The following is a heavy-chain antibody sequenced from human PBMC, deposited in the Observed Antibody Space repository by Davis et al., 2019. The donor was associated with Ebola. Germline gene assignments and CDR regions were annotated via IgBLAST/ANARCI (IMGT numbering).Heavy chain of an antibody. J-gene: IGHJ3*02. CDR1: GYTFTNYY. CDR2: INPTVGNT. D-gene: IGHD5-12*01. CDR3: TTPGGQDSGYDVFDI. V-gene: IGHV1-46*03. Sequence: AASVKVSCKASGYTFTNYYMHWVRQAPGQGLEWMGIINPTVGNTSYTQKFQGRVAMTRDTSTSTVYMELRSLRSEDTALYYCTTPGGQDSGYDVFDIWGQGTMVTVSS.